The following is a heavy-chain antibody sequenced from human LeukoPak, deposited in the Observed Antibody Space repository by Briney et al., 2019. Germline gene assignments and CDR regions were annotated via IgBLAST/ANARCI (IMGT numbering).Heavy chain of an antibody. D-gene: IGHD3-22*01. Sequence: GGSLRLSCAASGFTFSSYGMHWVRQAPGKGLEWVAVISYDGSNKYYADSVEGRFTISRDNSKNTLYLQMNSLRAEDTAVYYCAKDGSSGYYYGGFDYWGQGTLVAVSS. CDR3: AKDGSSGYYYGGFDY. CDR2: ISYDGSNK. CDR1: GFTFSSYG. V-gene: IGHV3-30*18. J-gene: IGHJ4*02.